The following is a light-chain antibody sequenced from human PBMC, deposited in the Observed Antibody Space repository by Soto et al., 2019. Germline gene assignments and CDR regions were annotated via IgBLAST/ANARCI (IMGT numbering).Light chain of an antibody. V-gene: IGKV3-11*01. CDR1: QSVSSY. CDR2: DAS. Sequence: EIVLTQSPATLSLSPGERATLSCRASQSVSSYLVWYQQKPGQAPRLLIYDASNRATGIPARFSGSGSGTDFTLTIISLEPDDFAVYYCQRRSNWPPALTFGGGTKVEIK. CDR3: QRRSNWPPALT. J-gene: IGKJ4*01.